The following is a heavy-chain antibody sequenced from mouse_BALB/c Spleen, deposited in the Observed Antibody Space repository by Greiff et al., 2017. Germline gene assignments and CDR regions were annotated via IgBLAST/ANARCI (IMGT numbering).Heavy chain of an antibody. D-gene: IGHD2-4*01. CDR3: ARLPLINYYAMDY. CDR2: ISSGGGST. Sequence: EVQGVESGGGLVKPGGSLKLSCAASGFAFSSYDMSWVRQTPEKRLEWVAYISSGGGSTYYPDTVKGRFTISRDNAKNTLYLQMSSLKSEDTAMYYCARLPLINYYAMDYWGQGTSVTVSS. CDR1: GFAFSSYD. J-gene: IGHJ4*01. V-gene: IGHV5-12-1*01.